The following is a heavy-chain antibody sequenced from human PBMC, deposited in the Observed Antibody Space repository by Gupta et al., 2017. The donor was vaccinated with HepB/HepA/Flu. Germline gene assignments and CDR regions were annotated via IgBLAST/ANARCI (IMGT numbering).Heavy chain of an antibody. J-gene: IGHJ3*02. D-gene: IGHD2-21*02. Sequence: EVQLVESGGGLVKPGGSLRLSCAASGFTFSNAWMSWVRQAPGKGLEWVGRIKSKTDGGTTDYAAPVKGRFTISRDDSKNTLYLQMNSLKTEDTAVYYCTTGDAVVVTAISRHDAFDIWGQGTMVTVSS. CDR2: IKSKTDGGTT. V-gene: IGHV3-15*01. CDR1: GFTFSNAW. CDR3: TTGDAVVVTAISRHDAFDI.